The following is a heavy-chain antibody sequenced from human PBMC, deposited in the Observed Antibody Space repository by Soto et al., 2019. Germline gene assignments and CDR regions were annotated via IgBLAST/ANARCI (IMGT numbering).Heavy chain of an antibody. D-gene: IGHD3-22*01. CDR2: IIPIFGTA. CDR1: GGTFSSYA. V-gene: IGHV1-69*13. Sequence: SVKVSCKASGGTFSSYAISWVRQAPGQGLEWMGGIIPIFGTANYAQKFQGRVTITADESTSTAYMELSSLRSEDTAVYYCARDRPPTNYYDSSGYCYSPPPCFDPWGQGTLVTVSS. CDR3: ARDRPPTNYYDSSGYCYSPPPCFDP. J-gene: IGHJ5*02.